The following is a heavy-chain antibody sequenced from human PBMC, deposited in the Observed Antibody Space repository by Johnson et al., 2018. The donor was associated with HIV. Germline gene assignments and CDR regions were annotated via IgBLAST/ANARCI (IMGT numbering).Heavy chain of an antibody. CDR3: ATGVVVTAMNDAFDI. CDR1: GFTVTSTY. D-gene: IGHD2-21*02. V-gene: IGHV3-53*01. CDR2: IYSGGNT. Sequence: EVQLVESGGGLVQPGGSLRLSCAASGFTVTSTYMSWVRQAPGKGLEWVSVIYSGGNTNYVESVKGRFTISRDNSKNTLYLQMNSLRAEDTAVYYCATGVVVTAMNDAFDIWGQGTMVTVSS. J-gene: IGHJ3*02.